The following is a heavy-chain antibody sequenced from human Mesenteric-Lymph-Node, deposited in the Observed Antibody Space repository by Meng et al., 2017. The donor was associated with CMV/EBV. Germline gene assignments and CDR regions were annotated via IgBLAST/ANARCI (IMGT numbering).Heavy chain of an antibody. CDR3: ATTSGSSY. D-gene: IGHD6-6*01. V-gene: IGHV3-30*02. J-gene: IGHJ4*02. CDR1: GFTFSSYG. CDR2: IRYDGSNK. Sequence: LSLTCAASGFTFSSYGMHWVRQAPGKGLEWVAFIRYDGSNKYYADSVKGRFTISRDNTENSLFLQMNTLRAEDTAVYYCATTSGSSYWGQGALVTVSS.